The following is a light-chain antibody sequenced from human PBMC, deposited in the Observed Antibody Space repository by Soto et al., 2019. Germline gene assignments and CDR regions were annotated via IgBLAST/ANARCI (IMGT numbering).Light chain of an antibody. CDR2: DNN. J-gene: IGLJ3*02. Sequence: QSVLTQPPSVSGAPGQRVTISCTGSISNIGAGYDVHWYQQLPGTAPKLLIYDNNNRPSGVPDRFSGSKSGTSASLAITGLQAEDEADYYCQSYDSSLSAWVFGGGTKLTVL. CDR3: QSYDSSLSAWV. CDR1: ISNIGAGYD. V-gene: IGLV1-40*01.